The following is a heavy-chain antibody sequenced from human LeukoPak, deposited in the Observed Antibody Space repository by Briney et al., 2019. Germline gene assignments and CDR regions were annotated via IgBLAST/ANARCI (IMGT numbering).Heavy chain of an antibody. Sequence: GGSLRLSCAASGFTFSSYSMNWVRQAPGKGLEWVSSISSSSSYIYYADSVKGRFTISRDNAKTSLYLQMNSLRAEDTAVYYCARDKADTIFGVVIGPDYYYGMDVWGQGTTVTVSS. CDR2: ISSSSSYI. CDR3: ARDKADTIFGVVIGPDYYYGMDV. CDR1: GFTFSSYS. V-gene: IGHV3-21*01. J-gene: IGHJ6*02. D-gene: IGHD3-3*01.